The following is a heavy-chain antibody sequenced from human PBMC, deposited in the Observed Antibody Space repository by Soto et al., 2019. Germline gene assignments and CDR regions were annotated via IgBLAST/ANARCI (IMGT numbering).Heavy chain of an antibody. Sequence: GGALRLSCSASGFTFSSYAMHWVRQAPGKGLEYVSAISSNGGSTYYADSVKGRFTISRDNSKNTLYPQMSSLRAEDTAVYYCVKALRGYSYGYDAFDIWGHGTMVTVSS. D-gene: IGHD5-18*01. CDR2: ISSNGGST. V-gene: IGHV3-64D*06. CDR1: GFTFSSYA. J-gene: IGHJ3*02. CDR3: VKALRGYSYGYDAFDI.